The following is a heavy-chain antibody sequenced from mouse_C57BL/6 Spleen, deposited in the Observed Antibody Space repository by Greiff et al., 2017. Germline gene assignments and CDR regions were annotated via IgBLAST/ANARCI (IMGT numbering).Heavy chain of an antibody. CDR3: ARVSYGSSYDWFAY. CDR2: IDPENGDT. V-gene: IGHV14-4*01. D-gene: IGHD1-1*01. J-gene: IGHJ3*01. CDR1: GFTIKDDY. Sequence: VQLQQSGAELVRPGASVKLSCTASGFTIKDDYMHWVKQRPEQGLEWIGWIDPENGDTEYASKFKGKATITADTSSNTAYLQLSSLTSEDTAVYYCARVSYGSSYDWFAYWGQGTLVTVSA.